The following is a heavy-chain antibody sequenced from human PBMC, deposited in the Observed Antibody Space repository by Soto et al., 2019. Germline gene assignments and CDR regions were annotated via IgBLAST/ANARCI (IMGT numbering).Heavy chain of an antibody. D-gene: IGHD5-18*01. CDR3: VKEATAKVGHHFDY. CDR1: GFTFSNYG. V-gene: IGHV3-30*18. J-gene: IGHJ4*02. Sequence: QVQLVESGGGVVQPGRSLRLSCAASGFTFSNYGMQWVRQAPGKGLEWVAVISYDGRVQYYADSVKGRFTISRDNSKNTLYLQTNSLRAEDTPIYYCVKEATAKVGHHFDYWGQGTLGTVSS. CDR2: ISYDGRVQ.